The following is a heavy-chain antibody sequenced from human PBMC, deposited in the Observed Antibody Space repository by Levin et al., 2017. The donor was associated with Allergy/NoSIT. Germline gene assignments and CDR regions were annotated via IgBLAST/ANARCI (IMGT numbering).Heavy chain of an antibody. CDR3: AKDMAPGVVGTMDY. CDR1: GFTFDDYA. CDR2: ISWNSGSI. V-gene: IGHV3-9*01. D-gene: IGHD2-15*01. J-gene: IGHJ4*02. Sequence: SLKISCAASGFTFDDYAMHWVRQAPGKGLEWVSGISWNSGSIGYADSVKGRFTISRDNAKNSLYLQMNSLRAEDTALYYCAKDMAPGVVGTMDYWGQGTLVTVSS.